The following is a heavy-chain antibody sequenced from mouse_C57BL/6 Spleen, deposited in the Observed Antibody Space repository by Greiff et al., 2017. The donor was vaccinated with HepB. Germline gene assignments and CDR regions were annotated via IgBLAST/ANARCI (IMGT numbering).Heavy chain of an antibody. CDR2: IYPGSGST. D-gene: IGHD3-2*02. CDR3: AREGSSGYDPFAY. Sequence: QVQLQQSGAELVKPGASVKMSCKASGYTFTSYWITWVKQRPGQGLEWIGDIYPGSGSTNYNEKFKSKATLTVDTSSSTAYMQLSSLTSEDSAVYYCAREGSSGYDPFAYWGQGTLVTVSA. V-gene: IGHV1-55*01. J-gene: IGHJ3*01. CDR1: GYTFTSYW.